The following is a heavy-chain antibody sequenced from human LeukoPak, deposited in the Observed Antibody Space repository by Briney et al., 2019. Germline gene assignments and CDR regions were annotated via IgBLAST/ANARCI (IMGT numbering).Heavy chain of an antibody. D-gene: IGHD5-18*01. CDR3: ARGYSYGFSYYYGMDV. J-gene: IGHJ6*02. CDR2: IYTSGST. Sequence: PSETLSLTCTVSGGSISSYYWSWIRQPAGKGLEWIGRIYTSGSTNYNPSLKSRVTMPVDTSKNQFSLKLSSVTAADTAVYYCARGYSYGFSYYYGMDVWGQGTTVTVSS. V-gene: IGHV4-4*07. CDR1: GGSISSYY.